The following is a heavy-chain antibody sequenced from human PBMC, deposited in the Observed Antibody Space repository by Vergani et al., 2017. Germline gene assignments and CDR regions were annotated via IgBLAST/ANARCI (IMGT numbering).Heavy chain of an antibody. CDR2: IYPGDSDT. Sequence: EVQLVQSGAEVKKPGESLKISCKGSGYSFTSYWIGWVRQMPGKGLEWMGIIYPGDSDTRYSPSFQGQVTISADKSISTAYLQWSSLKASDTAMYYCARHVVAGGYYYYYYGMDVWGQGTTVTVSS. J-gene: IGHJ6*02. CDR1: GYSFTSYW. D-gene: IGHD6-19*01. V-gene: IGHV5-51*01. CDR3: ARHVVAGGYYYYYYGMDV.